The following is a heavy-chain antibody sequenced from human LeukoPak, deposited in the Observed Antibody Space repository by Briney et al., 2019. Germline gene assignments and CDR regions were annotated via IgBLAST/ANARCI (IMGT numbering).Heavy chain of an antibody. CDR2: IKQDGSEK. V-gene: IGHV3-7*01. D-gene: IGHD6-13*01. Sequence: GGSLRLSCAASGFTFSSYWMSWVRQAPGKGLEWVANIKQDGSEKYYVDSVKGRFTISRDNAKNSLYLQMNSLRAEDTAVYYCASGPSSSWYYFDYWGQGTLVTVSS. J-gene: IGHJ4*02. CDR3: ASGPSSSWYYFDY. CDR1: GFTFSSYW.